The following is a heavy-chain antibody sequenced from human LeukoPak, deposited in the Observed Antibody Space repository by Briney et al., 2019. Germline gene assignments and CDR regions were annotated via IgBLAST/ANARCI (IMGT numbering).Heavy chain of an antibody. CDR3: ARHYGSGSYYGASFDY. D-gene: IGHD3-10*01. CDR1: GGSISSYY. J-gene: IGHJ4*02. V-gene: IGHV4-59*08. CDR2: IYYSGST. Sequence: SETLSLTCTVSGGSISSYYWSWIRQPPGKGLEWIGYIYYSGSTNYNPSLKSRVTISVDTSKNQFSLKLSSVTAADTAVYYCARHYGSGSYYGASFDYWGQGTLVTVSS.